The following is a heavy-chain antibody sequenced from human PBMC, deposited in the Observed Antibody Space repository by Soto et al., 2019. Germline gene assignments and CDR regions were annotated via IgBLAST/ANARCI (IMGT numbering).Heavy chain of an antibody. CDR1: GGSLNDYY. CDR2: IYYAGTT. D-gene: IGHD3-22*01. V-gene: IGHV4-59*08. J-gene: IGHJ4*02. CDR3: ARLGGYYQALDS. Sequence: QVQLQESGPGLVKPSETLSLTCTVSGGSLNDYYWSWTRQPPGKGLEWIGYIYYAGTTTYNPSLKSRVTISVDTSKNQGSLKRNSVTAADTAVYYCARLGGYYQALDSWGQGTLVTVSS.